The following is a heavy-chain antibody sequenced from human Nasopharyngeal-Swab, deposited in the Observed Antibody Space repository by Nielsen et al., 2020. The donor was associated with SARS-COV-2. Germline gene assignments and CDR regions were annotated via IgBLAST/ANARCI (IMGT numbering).Heavy chain of an antibody. CDR3: ARGSRDGYFFDY. CDR1: GYSFTSNW. V-gene: IGHV5-51*01. J-gene: IGHJ4*02. D-gene: IGHD5-24*01. CDR2: IYPGDSDT. Sequence: GESLKISCKVSGYSFTSNWIGWVRQMPGNGLEWMAIIYPGDSDTRYSPSFQGQVTISADKSISTAYLQWSSLKASDTAMYFCARGSRDGYFFDYWGQGTLVTVSS.